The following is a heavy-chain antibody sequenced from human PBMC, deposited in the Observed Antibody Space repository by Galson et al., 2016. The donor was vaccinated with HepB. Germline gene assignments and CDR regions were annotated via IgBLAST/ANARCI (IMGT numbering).Heavy chain of an antibody. CDR2: ISWDGGGT. J-gene: IGHJ6*02. D-gene: IGHD2/OR15-2a*01. CDR3: AKDTQMEYCYSGSCYYYYGIDV. CDR1: GFTFDDYT. V-gene: IGHV3-43*01. Sequence: SLRLSCAASGFTFDDYTMHWVRQAPGKGLEWVSLISWDGGGTYYADSVKGRFTISRDNSKNCVYLQMNSLKIEDTAFYYCAKDTQMEYCYSGSCYYYYGIDVWGQGTTVTVS.